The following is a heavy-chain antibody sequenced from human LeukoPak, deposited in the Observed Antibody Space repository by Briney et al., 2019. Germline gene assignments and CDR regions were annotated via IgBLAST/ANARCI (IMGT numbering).Heavy chain of an antibody. Sequence: PGRSLRLSCAASGFTFDDYAMHWVRQAPGKGLEWVSGISWNSGSIGYADSVKGRFTISRDNAKNSLYLQMNSLRAEDTALYYCAKDYTIFGVVRPRRNDAFDIWGQGTMVTVSS. CDR2: ISWNSGSI. CDR1: GFTFDDYA. D-gene: IGHD3-3*01. J-gene: IGHJ3*02. CDR3: AKDYTIFGVVRPRRNDAFDI. V-gene: IGHV3-9*01.